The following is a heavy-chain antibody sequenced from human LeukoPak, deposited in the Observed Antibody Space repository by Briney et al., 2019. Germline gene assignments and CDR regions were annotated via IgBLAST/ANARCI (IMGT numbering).Heavy chain of an antibody. D-gene: IGHD3-22*01. CDR1: GGTFSSYA. CDR3: VRGRYYYDSSGYWSAFDI. CDR2: IIPIFGTA. J-gene: IGHJ3*02. V-gene: IGHV1-69*13. Sequence: SVKVSCKASGGTFSSYAISWVRQAPGQGLEWMGGIIPIFGTANYAQKFQGRVTITADESTSTAYMELSSLRSEDTAVYYCVRGRYYYDSSGYWSAFDIWGQGTMVTVSS.